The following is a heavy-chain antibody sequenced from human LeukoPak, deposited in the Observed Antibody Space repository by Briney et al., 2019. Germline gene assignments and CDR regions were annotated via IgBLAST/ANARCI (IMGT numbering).Heavy chain of an antibody. V-gene: IGHV3-48*03. CDR2: IETSGSPI. Sequence: GGSLRLSCEASGFTFSSYEMNWVRQAPGKGLEWISYIETSGSPIYYADSVKGRFTIPRDNAKYSLYLQMNSLRVEDTAVYYCARVGDFWTYWGQGTLVTVSS. D-gene: IGHD3-3*01. CDR1: GFTFSSYE. J-gene: IGHJ4*02. CDR3: ARVGDFWTY.